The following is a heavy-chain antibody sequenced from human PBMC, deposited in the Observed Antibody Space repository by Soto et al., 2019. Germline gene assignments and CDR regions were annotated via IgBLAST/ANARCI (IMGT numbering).Heavy chain of an antibody. D-gene: IGHD3-3*01. CDR2: IYNGGST. CDR3: ARAPVGLDTISYLDY. CDR1: GDSVSSVCFH. J-gene: IGHJ4*02. V-gene: IGHV4-30-4*01. Sequence: PSETLSLTCTVSGDSVSSVCFHWDWLRRPPGKGLEWIGYIYNGGSTYYRPSLESRMHMELDATMNHYSLRLTSVTAADTAVYFCARAPVGLDTISYLDYWGQGKMVTISS.